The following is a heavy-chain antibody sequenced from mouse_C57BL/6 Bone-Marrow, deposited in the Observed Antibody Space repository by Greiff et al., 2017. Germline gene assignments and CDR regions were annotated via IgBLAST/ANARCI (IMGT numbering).Heavy chain of an antibody. CDR2: INPGSGGT. D-gene: IGHD3-1*01. V-gene: IGHV1-54*01. Sequence: QVQLQQSGAELVRPGTSVKVSCKASGYAFTNYLIDWVKQRPGQGLEWIGVINPGSGGTNYNEKFKGKATLTADKSSSTAYMQLSSLTSEDSAVYFCARGARRDFAYWGQGTLVTVSA. CDR1: GYAFTNYL. CDR3: ARGARRDFAY. J-gene: IGHJ3*01.